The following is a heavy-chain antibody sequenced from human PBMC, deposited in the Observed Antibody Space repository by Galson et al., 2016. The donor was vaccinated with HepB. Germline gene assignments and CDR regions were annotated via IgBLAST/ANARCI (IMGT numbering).Heavy chain of an antibody. V-gene: IGHV3-30*03. CDR1: GFTFSGYG. D-gene: IGHD2/OR15-2a*01. CDR2: DSMDGRRK. CDR3: ARRHEYCPPVGCSVDY. J-gene: IGHJ4*02. Sequence: SLRLSCAASGFTFSGYGMHWVRQAPGKGLEWVAADSMDGRRKFYAASVKGRLTISRDNSNNMLFLQMSSLTEDDTAVYYCARRHEYCPPVGCSVDYWGQGTLVSVSS.